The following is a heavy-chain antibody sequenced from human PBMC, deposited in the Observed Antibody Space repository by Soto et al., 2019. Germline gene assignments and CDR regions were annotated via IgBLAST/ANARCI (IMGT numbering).Heavy chain of an antibody. J-gene: IGHJ6*02. CDR1: GSSIAEINNHI. V-gene: IGHV4-59*08. Sequence: SETLGPTGTFSGSSIAEINNHIRSLSLLPPGKGLEWIGYISDIAYTSYNPSLKGRVSISVDTSKNQFSLTLTSVTAADTAVYYCARQGFGVLHGLVDVWGQGATVT. D-gene: IGHD3-10*01. CDR3: ARQGFGVLHGLVDV. CDR2: ISDIAYT.